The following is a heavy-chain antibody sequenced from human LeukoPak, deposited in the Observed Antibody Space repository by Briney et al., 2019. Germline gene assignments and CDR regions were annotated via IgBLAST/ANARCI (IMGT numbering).Heavy chain of an antibody. CDR1: GGSMSRYY. D-gene: IGHD1-26*01. Sequence: SETLSLTCSVSGGSMSRYYWSWIRQPAGKGLEWIGRIYNSGNTNYNPSLKGRVTMSLDTPKNQFSLRLSSVIAADTAVYYCARSGTFDQSAGFYYYYMDVWGRGTTVTVSS. CDR3: ARSGTFDQSAGFYYYYMDV. V-gene: IGHV4-4*07. CDR2: IYNSGNT. J-gene: IGHJ6*03.